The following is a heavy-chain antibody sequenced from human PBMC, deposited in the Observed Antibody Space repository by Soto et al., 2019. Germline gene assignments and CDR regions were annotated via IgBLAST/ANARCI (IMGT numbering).Heavy chain of an antibody. D-gene: IGHD3-10*01. Sequence: SETLSLTCSVSGGSISSGDYYWNWIRQPPGKGLEWIGHIYYSGSTYYNSSLKSRVTISLDTSKNQFSLKLSSVTAADTAVYYCAGHPSAWSYYDLGSYYYYYAMDVWGQGTTVTVSS. J-gene: IGHJ6*02. CDR3: AGHPSAWSYYDLGSYYYYYAMDV. CDR2: IYYSGST. CDR1: GGSISSGDYY. V-gene: IGHV4-30-4*01.